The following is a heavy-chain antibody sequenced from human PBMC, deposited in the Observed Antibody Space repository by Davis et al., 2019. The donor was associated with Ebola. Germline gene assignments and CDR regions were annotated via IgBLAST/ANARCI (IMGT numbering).Heavy chain of an antibody. J-gene: IGHJ4*02. CDR2: IWYDGSNK. CDR3: ARPYCSSTSCIGSYFDY. CDR1: GFTFSSYG. V-gene: IGHV3-33*01. D-gene: IGHD2-2*01. Sequence: PGGSLRLSCAASGFTFSSYGMHWVRQAPGKGLEWVAVIWYDGSNKYYADSVKGRFTISRDNSKNTLYLQMNSLRAEDTAVYYCARPYCSSTSCIGSYFDYWGQGTLVTVSS.